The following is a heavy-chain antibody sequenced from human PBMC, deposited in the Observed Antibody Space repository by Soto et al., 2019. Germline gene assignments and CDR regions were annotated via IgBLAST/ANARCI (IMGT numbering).Heavy chain of an antibody. V-gene: IGHV4-59*08. CDR2: IYYTGIT. Sequence: PSETLSLTCTVSYASINNYHWTWIRQPPGKGLEWIAYIYYTGITNFNPSLKSRVTISMDTSKNQFSLKLRSVTAADTAVYYCATLRGLGEGSPYFDYWGQGLMVTSPQ. J-gene: IGHJ4*02. D-gene: IGHD3-10*01. CDR1: YASINNYH. CDR3: ATLRGLGEGSPYFDY.